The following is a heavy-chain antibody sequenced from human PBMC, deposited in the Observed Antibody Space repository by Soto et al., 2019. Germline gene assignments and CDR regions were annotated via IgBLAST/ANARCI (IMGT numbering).Heavy chain of an antibody. D-gene: IGHD3-22*01. Sequence: SETLSLTCAVSGGSISSSNWWSWVRQPPGKGLEWIGEIYHSGSTNYNPSLKSRVTISVDKSKNQFSLKLSSVTAADTAVYYCARAPKPPYDSSGYYYRAFDIWGQGTMVTVS. CDR1: GGSISSSNW. CDR3: ARAPKPPYDSSGYYYRAFDI. J-gene: IGHJ3*02. V-gene: IGHV4-4*02. CDR2: IYHSGST.